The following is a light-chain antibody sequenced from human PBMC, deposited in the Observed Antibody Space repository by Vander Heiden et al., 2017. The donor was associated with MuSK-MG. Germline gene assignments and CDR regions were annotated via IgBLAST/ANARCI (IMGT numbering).Light chain of an antibody. Sequence: QSVLPQPPSASGTPGQRVTISCSGSSSNIGSNTVNWYQQLPGTAPKLLIYNNNPRPSGVPDRFSGSKSGTSASLAISGLQSEEEADYYCAAWEDSLNGGVVFGGGTKLTVL. V-gene: IGLV1-44*01. CDR2: NNN. J-gene: IGLJ2*01. CDR3: AAWEDSLNGGVV. CDR1: SSNIGSNT.